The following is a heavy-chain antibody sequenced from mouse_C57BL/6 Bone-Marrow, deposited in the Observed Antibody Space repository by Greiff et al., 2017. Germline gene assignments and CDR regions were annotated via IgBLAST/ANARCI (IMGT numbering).Heavy chain of an antibody. CDR1: GFNIKDDY. CDR3: TTTTVVATPWFAY. CDR2: IDPENGDT. V-gene: IGHV14-4*01. J-gene: IGHJ3*01. D-gene: IGHD1-1*01. Sequence: VQLQQSGAELVRPGASVKLSCTASGFNIKDDYMHWVKQRPEQGLAWIGWIDPENGDTEYASKFQGTATIPADTSSNTAYLQLSSLTSEDTAVYYCTTTTVVATPWFAYWGQGTLVTVSA.